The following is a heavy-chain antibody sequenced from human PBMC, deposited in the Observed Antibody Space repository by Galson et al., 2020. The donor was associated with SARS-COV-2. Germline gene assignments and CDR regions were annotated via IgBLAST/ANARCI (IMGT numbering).Heavy chain of an antibody. J-gene: IGHJ4*02. CDR3: AKDLEIVVVPAAPGIDY. CDR1: GFTFSSYG. CDR2: ISYDGSNK. D-gene: IGHD2-2*01. V-gene: IGHV3-30*18. Sequence: GGSLRLSCAASGFTFSSYGMHWVRQAPGKGLEWVEVISYDGSNKYYADSVKGRFTISRDNSKNTLYLQMNSLRAEDTAVYYCAKDLEIVVVPAAPGIDYWGQGTLVTVSS.